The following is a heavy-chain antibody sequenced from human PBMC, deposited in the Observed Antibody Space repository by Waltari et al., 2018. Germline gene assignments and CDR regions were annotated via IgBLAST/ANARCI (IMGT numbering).Heavy chain of an antibody. J-gene: IGHJ4*02. CDR3: ARQLNPRAPYFDL. Sequence: VQLQESVPGLVMPSQTLSLPCIFSCGPLSSGRYYWSWILQNPGKALEWIGYIHYSGGTLYNPTLESRATIRVDTSKNQLSLRLNSVSAADTAVYYCARQLNPRAPYFDLWGQGALVTVAS. CDR1: CGPLSSGRYY. V-gene: IGHV4-31*03. CDR2: IHYSGGT.